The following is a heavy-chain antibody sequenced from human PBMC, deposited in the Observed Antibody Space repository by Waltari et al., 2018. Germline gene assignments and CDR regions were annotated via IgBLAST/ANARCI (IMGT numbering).Heavy chain of an antibody. CDR3: ARGGPLGDYVWGSYRYTDPFDY. V-gene: IGHV4-34*01. D-gene: IGHD3-16*02. Sequence: QVQLQQWGAGLLKPSETLSLTCAVYGGSFSGYYWSWIRQPPGKGLEWIGEINHSGSTNYNPSLKSRVTISVDTSKNQFSLKLSSVTAVDTAVYYCARGGPLGDYVWGSYRYTDPFDYWGQGTLVTVSS. J-gene: IGHJ4*02. CDR1: GGSFSGYY. CDR2: INHSGST.